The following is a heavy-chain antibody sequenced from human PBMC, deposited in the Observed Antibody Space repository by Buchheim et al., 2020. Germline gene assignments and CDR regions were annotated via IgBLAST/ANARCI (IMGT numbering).Heavy chain of an antibody. D-gene: IGHD3-10*01. V-gene: IGHV3-21*01. CDR2: ISSSSSYI. CDR1: GFTFSSYS. J-gene: IGHJ4*02. Sequence: EVQLVESGGGLVKPGGSLRLSCAASGFTFSSYSMNWVRLAPGKGLEWVSFISSSSSYIYYADSVKGRFTTSRDNAKTPQYPQMNSLRAEDTAVYYCARALAVRFEDYWGQGTL. CDR3: ARALAVRFEDY.